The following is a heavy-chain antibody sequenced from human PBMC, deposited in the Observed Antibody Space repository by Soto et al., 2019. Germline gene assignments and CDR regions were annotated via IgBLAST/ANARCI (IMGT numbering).Heavy chain of an antibody. D-gene: IGHD3-10*01. J-gene: IGHJ4*02. CDR3: PVSNYNGSGSPYDY. V-gene: IGHV3-23*01. CDR2: LTPRGFNT. Sequence: EVQLLESGGDLVQPGGSLRLSCAASGFTFSDRAMTWVRQAPGKGLEWVSALTPRGFNTYYTDSVRGRFTIYRDNSRNTLYLEMKSLRAADRATDYRPVSNYNGSGSPYDYWGQGTLVAVSS. CDR1: GFTFSDRA.